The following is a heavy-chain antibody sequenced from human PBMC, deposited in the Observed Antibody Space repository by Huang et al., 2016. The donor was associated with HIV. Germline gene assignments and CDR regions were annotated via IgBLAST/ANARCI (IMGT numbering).Heavy chain of an antibody. CDR2: INDSGAT. Sequence: QVHLQQWGAGLLKPSETLTLTCAVSGTSFTGNYWTWIRQTPGKGLEWIGEINDSGATLYNPSLVSRVSISIDRSKEEFSLRLSSMPAADTAVYYCARQWVLLDYLMGMDVWGQGTTVIVSS. J-gene: IGHJ6*02. D-gene: IGHD3-3*01. V-gene: IGHV4-34*01. CDR3: ARQWVLLDYLMGMDV. CDR1: GTSFTGNY.